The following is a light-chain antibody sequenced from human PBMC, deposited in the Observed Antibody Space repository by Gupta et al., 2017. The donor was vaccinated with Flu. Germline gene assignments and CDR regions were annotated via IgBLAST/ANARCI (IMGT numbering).Light chain of an antibody. CDR2: NNT. Sequence: RVTISCSGSSSNIGSHSVNWYQQAPGPAPKLLIYNNTQRPSGVPDRFSGTKSGTSAALVLSGLQAEDGADYYCAAWDDSRNGWVFGGGTKLTVL. J-gene: IGLJ3*02. V-gene: IGLV1-44*01. CDR3: AAWDDSRNGWV. CDR1: SSNIGSHS.